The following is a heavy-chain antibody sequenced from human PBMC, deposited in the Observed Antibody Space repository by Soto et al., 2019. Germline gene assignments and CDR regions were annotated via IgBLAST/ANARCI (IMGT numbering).Heavy chain of an antibody. Sequence: GGSLRFSCAASGFTFSSYEMNWVRQAPGKTLEWVSYISSAGDSSYYADSVKSRFTISRDNANNSLYLQMNSLRVEDTAVYYCARVYCSTTTCHVQAFDSWGHGTLVTVSS. CDR2: ISSAGDSS. CDR3: ARVYCSTTTCHVQAFDS. V-gene: IGHV3-48*03. CDR1: GFTFSSYE. D-gene: IGHD2-2*01. J-gene: IGHJ5*01.